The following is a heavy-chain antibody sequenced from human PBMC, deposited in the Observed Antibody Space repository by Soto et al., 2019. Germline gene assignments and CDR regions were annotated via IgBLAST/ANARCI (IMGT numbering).Heavy chain of an antibody. Sequence: SETLSLTCTVSGDSISNGDYYWSWIRQPPGRGLEWIGYIDSSGSTYYNPSLKSRLTMSVDMSKNQFSLRLTSVAAADMAVYYCASRYLYWGQGLLVTVSS. CDR1: GDSISNGDYY. D-gene: IGHD3-16*02. CDR3: ASRYLY. J-gene: IGHJ4*02. CDR2: IDSSGST. V-gene: IGHV4-30-4*01.